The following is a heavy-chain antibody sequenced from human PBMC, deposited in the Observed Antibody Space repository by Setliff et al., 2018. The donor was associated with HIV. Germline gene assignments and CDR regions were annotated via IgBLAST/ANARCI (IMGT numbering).Heavy chain of an antibody. CDR2: FDPEYDKT. D-gene: IGHD3-22*01. CDR3: ATRAYDSSGYLRSQVSGAAFDI. CDR1: GYTLTELS. Sequence: GASVKVSCKVSGYTLTELSIHWVRQAPGKGLEWMGGFDPEYDKTFYAQKFQGRVTMSEDTSTDTAYMELTSLRSEDTAVYYCATRAYDSSGYLRSQVSGAAFDIWGQGTMVTVSS. V-gene: IGHV1-24*01. J-gene: IGHJ3*02.